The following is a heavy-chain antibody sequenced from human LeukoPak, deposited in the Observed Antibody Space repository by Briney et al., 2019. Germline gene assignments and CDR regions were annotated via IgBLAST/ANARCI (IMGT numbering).Heavy chain of an antibody. Sequence: GGSLTLSCAASGVAFSSYARSWVHQAPGKGLEWVARISGGAGGAAYADSVKGRFTMSRDNSKNTLYLQMISVRAEDTAVYYCAKDGGYGSGSYYPDYWGQGTLVTVFS. CDR1: GVAFSSYA. J-gene: IGHJ4*02. V-gene: IGHV3-23*01. CDR2: ISGGAGGA. CDR3: AKDGGYGSGSYYPDY. D-gene: IGHD3-10*01.